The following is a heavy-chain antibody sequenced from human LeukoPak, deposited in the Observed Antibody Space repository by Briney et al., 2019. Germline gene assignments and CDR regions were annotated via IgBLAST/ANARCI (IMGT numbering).Heavy chain of an antibody. D-gene: IGHD3-10*01. CDR1: RFSFSTYP. CDR3: ARGERYYYGSGRNPNFDY. V-gene: IGHV3-30-3*01. Sequence: QPGGSLRLSCAASRFSFSTYPMGWVRQAPGKGLEWVAVISYDGSNKYYADSVKGRFTISRDNSKNTLYLQMNSLRAEDTAVYYCARGERYYYGSGRNPNFDYWGQGTLVTVSS. CDR2: ISYDGSNK. J-gene: IGHJ4*02.